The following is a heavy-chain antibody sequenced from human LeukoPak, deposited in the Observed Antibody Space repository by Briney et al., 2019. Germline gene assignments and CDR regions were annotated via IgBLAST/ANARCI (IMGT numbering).Heavy chain of an antibody. Sequence: SETLSLTCTVSGVSISSYYWSWIRQPPGKGLEWIGYIYYSGSTNYNPSLKSRVTISVDTSKNQFSLKLSSVTAADTAIYYCARPREYLDDFDYWGEGTLVTVSS. CDR2: IYYSGST. D-gene: IGHD3-9*01. J-gene: IGHJ4*02. CDR1: GVSISSYY. V-gene: IGHV4-59*01. CDR3: ARPREYLDDFDY.